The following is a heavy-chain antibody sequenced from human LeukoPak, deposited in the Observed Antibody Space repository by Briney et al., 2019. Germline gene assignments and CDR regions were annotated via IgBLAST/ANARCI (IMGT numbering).Heavy chain of an antibody. CDR2: IYYSGST. V-gene: IGHV4-59*12. J-gene: IGHJ4*02. Sequence: SETLSLTCTVSGGSISSYYWSWIRQPPGKGLEWIGYIYYSGSTNYNPSLKSRVTISVDKSKNQFSLKLSSVTAADTAVYYCARVGDSSGYCDWGQGTLVTVSS. D-gene: IGHD3-22*01. CDR3: ARVGDSSGYCD. CDR1: GGSISSYY.